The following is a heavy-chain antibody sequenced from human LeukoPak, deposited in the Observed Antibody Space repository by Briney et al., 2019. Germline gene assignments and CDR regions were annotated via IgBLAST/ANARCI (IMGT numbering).Heavy chain of an antibody. J-gene: IGHJ6*03. CDR2: INHSGST. Sequence: PSETLSLTCAVYGGSFSGYYWSWIRQPPGKGLEWIGEINHSGSTNYNPSLKSRVTISVDTSKNQFSLKLTSVTAADTAVYYCARTTEGGYTYGYFYYYYMDVWGKGTTVTISS. CDR1: GGSFSGYY. CDR3: ARTTEGGYTYGYFYYYYMDV. D-gene: IGHD5-18*01. V-gene: IGHV4-34*01.